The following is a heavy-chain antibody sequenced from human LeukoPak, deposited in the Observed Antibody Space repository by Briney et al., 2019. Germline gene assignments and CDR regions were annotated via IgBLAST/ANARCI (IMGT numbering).Heavy chain of an antibody. Sequence: GGSLRLSCAASGFTFNSYAMSWVRQAPGKGLEWVSGIGSGGVDTHYADSVKGRFTISRDNSKNTLYLQMNSLRAEDTAVYYCARPTITTAGTRWFDPWGQGTLVTVSS. V-gene: IGHV3-23*01. CDR1: GFTFNSYA. J-gene: IGHJ5*02. CDR3: ARPTITTAGTRWFDP. D-gene: IGHD6-13*01. CDR2: IGSGGVDT.